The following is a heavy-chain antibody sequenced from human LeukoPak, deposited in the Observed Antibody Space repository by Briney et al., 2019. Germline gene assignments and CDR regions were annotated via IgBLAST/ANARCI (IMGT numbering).Heavy chain of an antibody. D-gene: IGHD6-13*01. CDR2: IRRKAYGGTT. V-gene: IGHV3-49*03. Sequence: LSLTCAVYGGSFSGYYWSWIRQAPGKGLEWVGFIRRKAYGGTTEYAASVKGRFTISRDDSKSIAYLQMNSLQTEDTAVYYCSRGGSSWIDYWGQGTLVTVSS. CDR1: GGSFSGYY. J-gene: IGHJ4*02. CDR3: SRGGSSWIDY.